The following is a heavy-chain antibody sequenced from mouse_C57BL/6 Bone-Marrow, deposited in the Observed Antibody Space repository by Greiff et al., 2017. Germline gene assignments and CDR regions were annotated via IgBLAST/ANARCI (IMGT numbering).Heavy chain of an antibody. Sequence: QVQLQQPGAELVRPGSSVKLSCKASGYTFTSYWMHWVKQRPIQGLEWIGNIDPSDSETHYNQKFKDKATLTVDKSSSTAYMQLSSLTSEDSAVYYCARYDYDPLAYWGQGTLVTVSA. D-gene: IGHD2-4*01. CDR1: GYTFTSYW. V-gene: IGHV1-52*01. CDR3: ARYDYDPLAY. CDR2: IDPSDSET. J-gene: IGHJ3*01.